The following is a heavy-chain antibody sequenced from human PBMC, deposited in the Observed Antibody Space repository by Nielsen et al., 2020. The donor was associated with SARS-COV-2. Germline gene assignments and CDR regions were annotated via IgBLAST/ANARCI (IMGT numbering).Heavy chain of an antibody. J-gene: IGHJ3*01. V-gene: IGHV3-30*03. CDR1: GFTFNNFG. CDR3: ARFGRIVEVGGGATFPDVFDV. CDR2: ISYEGSQK. Sequence: GESLKISCAASGFTFNNFGFYWVRQAPGKGLEWVASISYEGSQKYYAESLTGRFTVSRDTSKNTVYLQMNSLSVEDTAVYHCARFGRIVEVGGGATFPDVFDVWGQGTMVTVSS. D-gene: IGHD2-21*01.